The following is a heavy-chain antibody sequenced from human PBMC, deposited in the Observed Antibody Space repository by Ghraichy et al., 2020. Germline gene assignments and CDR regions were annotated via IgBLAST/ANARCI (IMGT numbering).Heavy chain of an antibody. Sequence: GGSLRLSFAASGFTFSSYSMTWFRQAPGKGLEWVSSISSSSSYIYYADSVKGRFTISRDNAKNSLYLQMNSLRAEDTAVYYCARDDGELNFDCWGQGTLVTVSS. CDR1: GFTFSSYS. J-gene: IGHJ4*02. V-gene: IGHV3-21*01. D-gene: IGHD1-26*01. CDR2: ISSSSSYI. CDR3: ARDDGELNFDC.